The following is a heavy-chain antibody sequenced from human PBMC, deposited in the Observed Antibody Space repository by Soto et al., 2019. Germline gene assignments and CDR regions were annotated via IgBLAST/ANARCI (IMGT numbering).Heavy chain of an antibody. D-gene: IGHD1-26*01. CDR3: ARSYHTYYFDY. CDR2: IKSKSDGGTT. Sequence: EVQLVESGGGLVKPGGSLRLSCGGSGFTFSNAWLNWDRQAPGKGLAWVGRIKSKSDGGTTDYATPVKGRFTISSDYSKNMLYLQMNRLQTEDTVVYFCARSYHTYYFDYWGRGTLVAVSS. V-gene: IGHV3-15*07. J-gene: IGHJ4*01. CDR1: GFTFSNAW.